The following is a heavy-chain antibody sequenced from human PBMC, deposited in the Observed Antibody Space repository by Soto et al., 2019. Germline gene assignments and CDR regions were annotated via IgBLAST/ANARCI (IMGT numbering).Heavy chain of an antibody. D-gene: IGHD6-13*01. Sequence: SETLSLTCAVYGGSFSGYYWSWIRQPPGKGLEWIGEINHSGSTNYNPSLKSRVTISVDTSKDQFSLKLSSVTAADTAVYYCARGQRYSSSWYGINFLDYWGQGTLVTVSS. CDR2: INHSGST. V-gene: IGHV4-34*01. CDR3: ARGQRYSSSWYGINFLDY. CDR1: GGSFSGYY. J-gene: IGHJ4*02.